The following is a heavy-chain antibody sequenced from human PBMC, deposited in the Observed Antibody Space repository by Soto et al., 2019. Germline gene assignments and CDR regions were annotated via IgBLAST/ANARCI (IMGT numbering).Heavy chain of an antibody. Sequence: ASVKVSCKASGYTFTSYDINWVRQATGQGLEWMGWMNPNSGNTGYAQKFQGRVTMTRNTSISTAYMELSSLRSEDTAVYYCAREITLIRYYYYYMDVWGKGNTVXVS. CDR3: AREITLIRYYYYYMDV. CDR2: MNPNSGNT. J-gene: IGHJ6*03. D-gene: IGHD2-8*01. V-gene: IGHV1-8*01. CDR1: GYTFTSYD.